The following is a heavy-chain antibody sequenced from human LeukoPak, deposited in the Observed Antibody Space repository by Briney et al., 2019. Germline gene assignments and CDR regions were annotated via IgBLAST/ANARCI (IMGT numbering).Heavy chain of an antibody. J-gene: IGHJ6*03. Sequence: PGGSLRLSCAASRFTFSSYWMSWVRQAPGKGLEWVFNIKQDGSEKYYVDSVKGRFTISRDNAKDSLYLQMNSLRAEDTAVYYCARETTDDYLYYYMDVWGEGTTVTVSS. CDR3: ARETTDDYLYYYMDV. CDR1: RFTFSSYW. D-gene: IGHD1/OR15-1a*01. CDR2: IKQDGSEK. V-gene: IGHV3-7*01.